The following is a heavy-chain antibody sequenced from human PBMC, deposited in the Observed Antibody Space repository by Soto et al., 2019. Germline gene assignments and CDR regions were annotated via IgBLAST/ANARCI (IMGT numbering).Heavy chain of an antibody. CDR2: IYHSGST. D-gene: IGHD6-13*01. J-gene: IGHJ4*02. CDR1: SGSISSSNW. CDR3: AKDLLPSSWFPFDY. V-gene: IGHV4-4*02. Sequence: PSETLSLTCAVSSGSISSSNWWSWVRQPPGKGLEWIGEIYHSGSTNYNPSLKSRVTISVDKSKNQFSLKLSSVTAEDTAIYYCAKDLLPSSWFPFDYWGQGTLVTVSS.